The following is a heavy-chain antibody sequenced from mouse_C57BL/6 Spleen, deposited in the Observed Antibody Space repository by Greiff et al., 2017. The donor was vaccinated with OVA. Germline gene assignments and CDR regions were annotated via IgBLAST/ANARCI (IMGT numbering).Heavy chain of an antibody. Sequence: QVQLQQSGAELVRPGTSVKVSCKASGYAFTNYLIEWVKQRPGQGLEWIGVINPGSGGTNYNEKFKGKATLTADKSSSTAYMQLSSLTSEDSAVYVCARRSLITTVVATGAMDYWGQGTSVTVSS. D-gene: IGHD1-1*01. CDR2: INPGSGGT. V-gene: IGHV1-54*01. J-gene: IGHJ4*01. CDR3: ARRSLITTVVATGAMDY. CDR1: GYAFTNYL.